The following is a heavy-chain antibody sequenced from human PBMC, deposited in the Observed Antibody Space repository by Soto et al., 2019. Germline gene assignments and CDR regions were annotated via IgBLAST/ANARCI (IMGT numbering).Heavy chain of an antibody. D-gene: IGHD5-18*01. V-gene: IGHV4-59*01. J-gene: IGHJ4*02. CDR3: ARDYHSYGYFYFDY. CDR2: IYYSGST. Sequence: SQTLSLTCTVSGGSISSYYWSWIRQPPGKGLEWIGYIYYSGSTNYNPSLKSRVTISVDTSKNQFSLKLSSVTAADTAVYYCARDYHSYGYFYFDYWGPGTLVTVSS. CDR1: GGSISSYY.